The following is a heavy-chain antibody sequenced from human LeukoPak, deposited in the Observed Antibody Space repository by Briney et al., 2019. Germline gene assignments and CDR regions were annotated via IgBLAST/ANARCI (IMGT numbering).Heavy chain of an antibody. CDR1: GGSISSSSYY. CDR3: AREWGDDYGDYEALGAFDI. D-gene: IGHD4-17*01. CDR2: IYYSGST. Sequence: PSETLSLTCTVSGGSISSSSYYWGWIRQPPGKGLEWIGSIYYSGSTYYNPSLKSRVTISVDTSKNQFSLKLSSVTAADTAVYYCAREWGDDYGDYEALGAFDIWGQGTMVTVSS. J-gene: IGHJ3*02. V-gene: IGHV4-39*02.